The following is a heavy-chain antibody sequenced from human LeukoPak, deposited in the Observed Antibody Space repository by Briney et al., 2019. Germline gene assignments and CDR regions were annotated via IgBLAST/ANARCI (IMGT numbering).Heavy chain of an antibody. CDR2: ISNDGSSK. V-gene: IGHV3-30*18. CDR3: AKAAYCTSTSCHFSGYAQRPLDS. CDR1: GFTFNTYG. Sequence: GESLKISCVASGFTFNTYGMHWVRQAPGKGLEWVAGISNDGSSKDYADSVKGRFTISRDKSKNTVYLQMNSLRVEDTAVYYCAKAAYCTSTSCHFSGYAQRPLDSWGQGTLVTVSS. J-gene: IGHJ4*02. D-gene: IGHD2-2*01.